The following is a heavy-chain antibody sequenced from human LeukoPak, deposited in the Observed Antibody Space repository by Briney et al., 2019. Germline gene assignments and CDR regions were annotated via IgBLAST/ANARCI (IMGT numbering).Heavy chain of an antibody. CDR1: GYTFTSYD. CDR2: MNPNSGNT. CDR3: AIGVAAAGIVGDY. V-gene: IGHV1-8*01. D-gene: IGHD6-13*01. Sequence: ASVKVSCKASGYTFTSYDINWVRQATGQGLEWMGWMNPNSGNTGYAQKFQGRVTMTRNTSISTAYMELCSLRSEDTAVYYCAIGVAAAGIVGDYWGQGTLVTVSS. J-gene: IGHJ4*02.